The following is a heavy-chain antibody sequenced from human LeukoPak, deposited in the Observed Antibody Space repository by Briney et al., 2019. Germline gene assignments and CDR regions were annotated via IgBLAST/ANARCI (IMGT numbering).Heavy chain of an antibody. J-gene: IGHJ6*03. Sequence: PSETLSLTCTVSGGSISSGDYYWSWIRQPPGKGLEWIGYIYYSGSTYYNPSLKSRVTISVDTSKNQFSLKLSSVTAADTAVYYCARGDYDFWSAPGYYYYYYMDVWGKGTTVTVSS. CDR2: IYYSGST. V-gene: IGHV4-30-4*08. CDR1: GGSISSGDYY. D-gene: IGHD3-3*01. CDR3: ARGDYDFWSAPGYYYYYYMDV.